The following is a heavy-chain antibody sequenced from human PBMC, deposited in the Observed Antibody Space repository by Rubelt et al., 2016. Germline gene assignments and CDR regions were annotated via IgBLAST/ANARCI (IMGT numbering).Heavy chain of an antibody. D-gene: IGHD5-24*01. CDR1: GITFGSSS. CDR3: ARDNTMGRFDP. V-gene: IGHV3-23*04. J-gene: IGHJ5*02. Sequence: EVQLVESGGGLVQPGGSLRLSCTVSGITFGSSSMGWVRQAPGKGLEWVSSISGGGGSTYYADSVKGRFTISRDNAKNTLYLQMNSLRAEDTAVYYCARDNTMGRFDPWGQGTLVTVSS. CDR2: ISGGGGST.